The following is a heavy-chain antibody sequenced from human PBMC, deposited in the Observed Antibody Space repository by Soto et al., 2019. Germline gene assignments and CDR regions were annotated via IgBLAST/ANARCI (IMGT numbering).Heavy chain of an antibody. CDR3: AREVQVHTPAFVY. CDR2: ISPMFGAA. Sequence: QVQLVQSGAEMKKPGSSVKVSCQSSGGTFNTYAMNWVRQAPGQGPEWMGDISPMFGAANYAPEFKRRVTITADESTGTSYMQLSSLTSEDTALYFCAREVQVHTPAFVYWGQGTLVTVSS. J-gene: IGHJ4*02. D-gene: IGHD3-10*01. V-gene: IGHV1-69*19. CDR1: GGTFNTYA.